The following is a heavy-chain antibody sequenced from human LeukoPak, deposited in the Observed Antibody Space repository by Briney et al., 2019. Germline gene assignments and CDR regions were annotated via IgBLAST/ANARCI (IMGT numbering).Heavy chain of an antibody. CDR1: GFTFSSHA. D-gene: IGHD3-22*01. CDR2: ISGGGGTT. Sequence: GGSLRLSCAVSGFTFSSHAMSWVRQAPGKGLEWVSAISGGGGTTYYADSVKGRFSISRDNSKNTLYLQMNSLRVEDTAIYYCAKDHVGIAMIVMVLDSWGQGTLVTVSS. CDR3: AKDHVGIAMIVMVLDS. V-gene: IGHV3-23*01. J-gene: IGHJ4*02.